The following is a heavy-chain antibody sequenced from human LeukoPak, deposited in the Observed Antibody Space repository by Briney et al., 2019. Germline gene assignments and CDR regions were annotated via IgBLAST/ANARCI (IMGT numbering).Heavy chain of an antibody. D-gene: IGHD2-2*01. CDR2: IYYSGST. CDR1: GGSISSYY. J-gene: IGHJ4*02. Sequence: NPSETLSLTCTVSGGSISSYYWGWIRQPPGKGLEWIGSIYYSGSTYYNPSLKSRVTISVDTSKNQFSLKLSSVTAADTAEYYCARQTSVETTKYCSSTSCYDYWGQGTLVTVSS. CDR3: ARQTSVETTKYCSSTSCYDY. V-gene: IGHV4-39*01.